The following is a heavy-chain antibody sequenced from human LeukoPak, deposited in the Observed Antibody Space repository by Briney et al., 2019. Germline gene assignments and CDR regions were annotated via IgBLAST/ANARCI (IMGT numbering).Heavy chain of an antibody. CDR1: GGSISSSSYY. V-gene: IGHV4-39*01. Sequence: SETLSLTCTVSGGSISSSSYYWGWIRQPPGKGLEWIGSIYYSGSTYYNPSLKSRVTISVDTSKNQFSLKLSSVTAADTAVYYCARPIYCSSTSCWSPFDYWGQGTLVTVSS. CDR2: IYYSGST. CDR3: ARPIYCSSTSCWSPFDY. J-gene: IGHJ4*02. D-gene: IGHD2-2*01.